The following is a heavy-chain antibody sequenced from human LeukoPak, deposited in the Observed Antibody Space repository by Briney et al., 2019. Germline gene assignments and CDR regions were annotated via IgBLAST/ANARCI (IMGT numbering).Heavy chain of an antibody. J-gene: IGHJ4*02. D-gene: IGHD1-26*01. CDR1: GTISGYY. CDR3: ARENSGSYREFDY. Sequence: SETLSLTCTVSGTISGYYWSWIRQPPGKGLEWIGRIYTSGSTNYNASLKSRVSMSVDTSKNQFSPKLSSVTAADTAVFYCARENSGSYREFDYWGQGTLVTVSS. CDR2: IYTSGST. V-gene: IGHV4-4*07.